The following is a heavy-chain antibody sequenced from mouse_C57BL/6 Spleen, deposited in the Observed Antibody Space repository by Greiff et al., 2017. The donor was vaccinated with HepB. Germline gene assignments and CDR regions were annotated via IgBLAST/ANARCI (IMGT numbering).Heavy chain of an antibody. J-gene: IGHJ1*03. CDR1: GFTFNTYA. D-gene: IGHD2-3*01. CDR2: IRSKSSNYAT. V-gene: IGHV10-3*01. Sequence: EVQGVESGGGLVQPKGSLKLSCAASGFTFNTYAMHWVRQAPGKGLEWVARIRSKSSNYATYYADSVKDRFTISRDDSQSMLYLQMNNLKTEDTAMYYCVRDPLYDGYNWYFDVWGTGTTVTVSS. CDR3: VRDPLYDGYNWYFDV.